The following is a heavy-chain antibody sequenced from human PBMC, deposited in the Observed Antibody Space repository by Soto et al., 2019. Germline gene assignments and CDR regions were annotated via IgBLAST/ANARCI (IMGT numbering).Heavy chain of an antibody. CDR1: GFTFRNYA. D-gene: IGHD1-20*01. CDR2: ISGGGAAP. V-gene: IGHV3-23*01. Sequence: EVQLLESGGGLVQPGGSLRLSCEASGFTFRNYAMSWVRQAPGSGLEWVSAISGGGAAPYYVDSVKGRFTISRDNIKITLYLQMNNLRAEDTGVYYCAKDLRYNWNPAAPGGLDYWGQGILVTVSS. CDR3: AKDLRYNWNPAAPGGLDY. J-gene: IGHJ4*02.